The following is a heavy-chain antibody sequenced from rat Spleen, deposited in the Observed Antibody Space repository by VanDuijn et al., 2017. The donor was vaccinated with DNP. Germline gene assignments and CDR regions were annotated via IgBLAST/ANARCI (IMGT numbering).Heavy chain of an antibody. Sequence: EVQLVESGGGLVQPGRSLKLSCEASGFTFSDYYMAWVRQAPTKGLELVTYISSDGRSPYYGDSVKGRFTISRDNAKSTLYLQMNSLRSEDMATYYCARPMDYYSGGFAHWGQGTLVTVSS. CDR2: ISSDGRSP. J-gene: IGHJ3*01. CDR3: ARPMDYYSGGFAH. CDR1: GFTFSDYY. D-gene: IGHD1-1*01. V-gene: IGHV5-22*01.